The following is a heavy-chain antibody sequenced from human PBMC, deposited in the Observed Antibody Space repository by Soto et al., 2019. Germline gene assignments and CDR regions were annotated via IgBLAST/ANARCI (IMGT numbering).Heavy chain of an antibody. J-gene: IGHJ5*01. V-gene: IGHV1-69*01. CDR1: GATFSTTG. D-gene: IGHD2-21*02. Sequence: QVQLVQSGAEVRKPGSSLRVSFKSSGATFSTTGISWVRQAPGQRLEWMGGIIPLFGTPKYARKFQGRVSITADESTNTVYMELNSLRPDDAAVYYCARASPVICGGDPCYRLDSSFDSWGQGSLVIVSS. CDR2: IIPLFGTP. CDR3: ARASPVICGGDPCYRLDSSFDS.